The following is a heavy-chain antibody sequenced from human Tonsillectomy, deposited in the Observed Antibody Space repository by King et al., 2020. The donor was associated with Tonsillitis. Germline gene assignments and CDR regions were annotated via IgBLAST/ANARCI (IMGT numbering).Heavy chain of an antibody. V-gene: IGHV3-72*01. D-gene: IGHD2-15*01. CDR3: ARGGGFCSGGSCFTYYYYYYMDV. J-gene: IGHJ6*03. CDR2: TRNKANNYTT. Sequence: VQLVESGGGLVQPGGSLRLFCAASGFTLSDHYMDWVRQAPGKGLEWVGRTRNKANNYTTEYAASVKGRFIISRDDSKNSLHLQMNSLKTEDTAVYYCARGGGFCSGGSCFTYYYYYYMDVWGKGTAVTVSS. CDR1: GFTLSDHY.